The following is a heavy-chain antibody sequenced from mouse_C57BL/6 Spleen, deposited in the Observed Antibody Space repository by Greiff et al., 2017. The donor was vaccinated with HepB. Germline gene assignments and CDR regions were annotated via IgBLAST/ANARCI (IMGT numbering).Heavy chain of an antibody. J-gene: IGHJ2*01. V-gene: IGHV1-81*01. D-gene: IGHD2-3*01. CDR1: GYTFTSYG. CDR3: ARRYDGYYLYYFDY. CDR2: IYPRSGNT. Sequence: VQLQESGAELARPGASVKLSCKASGYTFTSYGISWVKQRTGQGLEWIGEIYPRSGNTYYNEKFKGKATLTADKSSSTVYMELRSLTSEDSAVYFCARRYDGYYLYYFDYWGQGTTLTVSS.